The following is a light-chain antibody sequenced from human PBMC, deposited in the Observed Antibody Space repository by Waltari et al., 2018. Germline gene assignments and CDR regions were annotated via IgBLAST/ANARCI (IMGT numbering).Light chain of an antibody. V-gene: IGLV2-14*03. J-gene: IGLJ2*01. CDR1: SSDVGGYKY. CDR2: DSA. CDR3: SSYSTTSAVV. Sequence: QSAPPQPASVSGSPGQSISVSRTGTSSDVGGYKYVSGYQHHPGKAPKLLIYDSAKRPAGVADRLSGSKTGNTASLTISGLRAEDEAFYYCSSYSTTSAVVFGGGTKMTVL.